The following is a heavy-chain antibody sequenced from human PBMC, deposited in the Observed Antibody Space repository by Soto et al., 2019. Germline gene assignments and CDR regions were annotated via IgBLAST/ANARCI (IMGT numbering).Heavy chain of an antibody. D-gene: IGHD1-1*01. CDR2: INPANGVA. CDR1: GYTLTSHH. Sequence: QVHQVQSGAEVKKPGASMKVSCTASGYTLTSHHVHWVRQAPGRRLEWMGSINPANGVAQYTARFQGRVIMTRDTSTSTVYMELRGLTSEDTAIFYCARGGGVGLDGSAAFDIWGQGTMVTVSS. CDR3: ARGGGVGLDGSAAFDI. J-gene: IGHJ3*02. V-gene: IGHV1-46*01.